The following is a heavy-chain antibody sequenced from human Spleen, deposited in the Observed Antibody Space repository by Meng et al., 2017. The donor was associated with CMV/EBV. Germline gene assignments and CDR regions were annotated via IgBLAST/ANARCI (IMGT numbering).Heavy chain of an antibody. CDR2: IRYDGNNK. CDR1: GFSFNSYG. CDR3: AKGEYNSPSLLDG. Sequence: GESLKISCAASGFSFNSYGMHWVRQAPGKGLEWVTFIRYDGNNKYYADSVKGRFTITRDNSKNTLHLHMNSLRPEDTAVYYCAKGEYNSPSLLDGWGQGTLVTVSS. J-gene: IGHJ4*02. V-gene: IGHV3-30*02. D-gene: IGHD6-6*01.